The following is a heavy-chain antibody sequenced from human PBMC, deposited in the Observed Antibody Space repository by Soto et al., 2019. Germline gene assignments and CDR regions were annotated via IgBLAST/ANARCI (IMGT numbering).Heavy chain of an antibody. CDR3: ARGREEVGATQGHDAFDI. CDR1: GYTFTSYY. D-gene: IGHD1-26*01. Sequence: GASVKVSFKASGYTFTSYYMHWLRQAPGQGLEWMGVINPSGGSTSYAQKFQGRVTMTRDTSTSTVYMELSSLRSEDTAVYYCARGREEVGATQGHDAFDIWGQGTMVTVSS. J-gene: IGHJ3*02. CDR2: INPSGGST. V-gene: IGHV1-46*01.